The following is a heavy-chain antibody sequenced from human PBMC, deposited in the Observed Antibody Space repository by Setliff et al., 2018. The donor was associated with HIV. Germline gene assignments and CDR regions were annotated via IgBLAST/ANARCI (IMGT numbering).Heavy chain of an antibody. D-gene: IGHD2-15*01. CDR1: GGSMSSYF. CDR3: ARVDCSGGSCYSPAY. J-gene: IGHJ4*02. CDR2: IYNSGGT. V-gene: IGHV4-59*01. Sequence: TLSLTCTVSGGSMSSYFWSWIRQSPGKGLEWIGYIYNSGGTNYNPSLKSRVTISLATAKNQFSLNLTSVTAADTAVYYCARVDCSGGSCYSPAYWGQGTLVTVSS.